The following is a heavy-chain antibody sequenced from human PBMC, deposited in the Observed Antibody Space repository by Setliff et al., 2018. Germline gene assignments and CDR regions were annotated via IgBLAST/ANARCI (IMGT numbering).Heavy chain of an antibody. D-gene: IGHD4-17*01. CDR1: GYTFTSSG. V-gene: IGHV1-18*01. J-gene: IGHJ4*02. Sequence: RASVKVSCKASGYTFTSSGITWVRQAPGQGLEWMGWISAYTGNTNYAQKLQGRVTMTTDTSTSTAYMELRSLRSDDTAVYYCARDRVMTTLDYWGQGTLVTVSS. CDR2: ISAYTGNT. CDR3: ARDRVMTTLDY.